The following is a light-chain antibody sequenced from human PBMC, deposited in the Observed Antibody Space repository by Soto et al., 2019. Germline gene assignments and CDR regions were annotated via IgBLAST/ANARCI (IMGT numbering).Light chain of an antibody. CDR2: DAH. CDR3: GSYTTSGTWV. J-gene: IGLJ2*01. V-gene: IGLV2-14*03. CDR1: TSDVGGYNY. Sequence: QSALTQPASVAGSPGQSITISCTGTTSDVGGYNYVSWYQQHPGKDPKLIIFDAHHRPSRLSTRFSGSRSVNADSLTISGLQAEDEAHYYCGSYTTSGTWVFGGGTKLTVL.